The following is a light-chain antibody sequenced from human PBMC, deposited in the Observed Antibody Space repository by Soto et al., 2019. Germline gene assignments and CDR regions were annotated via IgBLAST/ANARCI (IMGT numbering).Light chain of an antibody. J-gene: IGKJ1*01. V-gene: IGKV3-20*01. CDR2: GAS. Sequence: EIVLTQSPGTLSLSPGERATLSCRASQSVSSSFLAWYQQKPGQAPRLLIYGASSRATGIPDRFSGSGSGTDFTLTISRLEPEDYAVYSCPSETFGQGTKVEIK. CDR3: PSET. CDR1: QSVSSSF.